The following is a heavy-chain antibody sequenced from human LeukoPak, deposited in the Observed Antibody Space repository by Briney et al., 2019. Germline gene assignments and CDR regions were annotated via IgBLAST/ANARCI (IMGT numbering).Heavy chain of an antibody. CDR1: GFTFSSYG. J-gene: IGHJ4*02. Sequence: PGGSLRLSCAASGFTFSSYGMHWVRQAPGKGLEWVAVISYDGSNKYYADSVKGRFTISRDNSKNTLYLQMNSLRAEDTAVYYCAKCASSGWYHFDHWGQGTLVTVSS. D-gene: IGHD6-19*01. V-gene: IGHV3-30*18. CDR3: AKCASSGWYHFDH. CDR2: ISYDGSNK.